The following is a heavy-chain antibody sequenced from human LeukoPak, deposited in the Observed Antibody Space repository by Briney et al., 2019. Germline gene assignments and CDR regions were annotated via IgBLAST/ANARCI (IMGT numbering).Heavy chain of an antibody. D-gene: IGHD3-22*01. CDR3: ARGYYYDSSGYAPR. Sequence: PGGSLRLSCAASGFTFSSYSMNWVRQAPGKGLEWVSYISSSSSTIYYADSVKGRFTISRDNAKNSLYLQMNSLRAEDTAVYYCARGYYYDSSGYAPRWGQGTLVTVSS. CDR1: GFTFSSYS. V-gene: IGHV3-48*01. J-gene: IGHJ4*02. CDR2: ISSSSSTI.